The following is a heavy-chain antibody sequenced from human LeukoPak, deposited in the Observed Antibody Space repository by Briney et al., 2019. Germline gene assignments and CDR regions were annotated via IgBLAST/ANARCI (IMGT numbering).Heavy chain of an antibody. CDR3: VRGGLSH. J-gene: IGHJ4*02. CDR1: GFTFSTYT. V-gene: IGHV3-21*01. CDR2: ISSSSTYI. Sequence: GGSLRLSCAASGFTFSTYTMSWVRQAPGEGLEWVSSISSSSTYISYPDSVKGRFTISRDNAKNSLYLQMNSLRDEDSAVYYCVRGGLSHWGQGTLVTVSS. D-gene: IGHD3-10*01.